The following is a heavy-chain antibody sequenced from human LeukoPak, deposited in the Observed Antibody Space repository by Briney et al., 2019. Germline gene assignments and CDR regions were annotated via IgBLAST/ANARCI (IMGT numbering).Heavy chain of an antibody. D-gene: IGHD3-3*01. CDR1: GYTFTGYY. J-gene: IGHJ3*02. V-gene: IGHV1-2*06. Sequence: ASVKVSCKASGYTFTGYYMHWVRQAPGQGLGWMGRINPNSGGTNYAQKFQGRVTMTRDTSISTAYMELSRLRSDDTAVYYCARDFWSGRTNDAFDIWGQGTMVTVSS. CDR3: ARDFWSGRTNDAFDI. CDR2: INPNSGGT.